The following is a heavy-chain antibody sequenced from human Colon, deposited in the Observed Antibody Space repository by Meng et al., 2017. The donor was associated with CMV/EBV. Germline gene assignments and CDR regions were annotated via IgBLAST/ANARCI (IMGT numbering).Heavy chain of an antibody. V-gene: IGHV3-23*03. CDR3: AKDDY. J-gene: IGHJ4*02. CDR1: GFTFSSYA. CDR2: IYSGGSST. Sequence: GESLKISCAASGFTFSSYAMSWVRQAPGKGLEWVSVIYSGGSSTYYADSVKGRFTISRDNSKNTLYLQMSSLRAEDTAVYYCAKDDYWGQGTLVTVSS.